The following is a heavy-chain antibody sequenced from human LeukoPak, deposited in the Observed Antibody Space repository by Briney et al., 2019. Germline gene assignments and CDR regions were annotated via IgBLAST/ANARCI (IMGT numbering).Heavy chain of an antibody. Sequence: AGGSLRLSCAASGFTFSSYGMPWVRQAPGKGLEWVAVISYDGSNKYYADSVKGRFTISRDNSKNTLYLQMNSLRAEDTAVYYCAKDPRQGASDYWGQGTLVTVSS. D-gene: IGHD1-26*01. CDR2: ISYDGSNK. V-gene: IGHV3-30*18. J-gene: IGHJ4*02. CDR1: GFTFSSYG. CDR3: AKDPRQGASDY.